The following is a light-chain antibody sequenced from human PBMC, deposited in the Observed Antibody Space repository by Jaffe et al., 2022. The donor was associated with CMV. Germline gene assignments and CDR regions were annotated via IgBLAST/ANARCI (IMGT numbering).Light chain of an antibody. J-gene: IGKJ3*01. CDR2: GAS. CDR1: QSVTSSS. Sequence: EIVLTQSPGTLSLSPGERATFSCRASQSVTSSSLAWYQQKPGQTPRLLIYGASSRATGIPDRFSGSGSGTDFTLTISRLEPEDSAVYYCQHYGTSPPITFGPGTKVDIK. V-gene: IGKV3-20*01. CDR3: QHYGTSPPIT.